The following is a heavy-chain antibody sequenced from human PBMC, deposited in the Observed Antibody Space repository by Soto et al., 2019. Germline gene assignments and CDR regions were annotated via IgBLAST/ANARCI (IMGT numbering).Heavy chain of an antibody. D-gene: IGHD3-16*02. J-gene: IGHJ4*02. Sequence: GGSLRLSCAASGFTFDDYAMHWVRQAPGKGLEWVSLISWDGGSAYYADSVKGRFTISRDNSKNSLYLQMNSLRAEDTALYYCAKDMGTNGDRFFDYWGQGTLVTVSS. CDR1: GFTFDDYA. CDR2: ISWDGGSA. CDR3: AKDMGTNGDRFFDY. V-gene: IGHV3-43D*04.